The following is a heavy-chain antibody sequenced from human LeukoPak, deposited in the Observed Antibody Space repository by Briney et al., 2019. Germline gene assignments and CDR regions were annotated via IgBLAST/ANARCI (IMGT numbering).Heavy chain of an antibody. V-gene: IGHV4-34*01. Sequence: PSETLSLTCAVYGGSFSGYYWSWIRQPPGKGLEWIGEINHSGGTNYNPSLKSRVTISVDTSKNQFSLKLSSVTAADTAVYYCARASDYDILTGYFTDNNWFDPWGQGTLVTVSS. CDR1: GGSFSGYY. D-gene: IGHD3-9*01. J-gene: IGHJ5*02. CDR3: ARASDYDILTGYFTDNNWFDP. CDR2: INHSGGT.